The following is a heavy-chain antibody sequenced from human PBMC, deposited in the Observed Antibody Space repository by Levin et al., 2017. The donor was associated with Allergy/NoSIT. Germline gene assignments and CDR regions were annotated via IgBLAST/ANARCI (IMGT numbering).Heavy chain of an antibody. CDR2: ISATSDRT. V-gene: IGHV3-23*01. J-gene: IGHJ4*02. CDR3: ATQSGTVLLWFGEFDY. D-gene: IGHD3-10*01. Sequence: GGSLRLSCGASGFTFSSYAMSWVRQAPGKGLEWVSAISATSDRTYYADSVKGRLTSSRDLSKNTLCLQMNSLRVEDTAIYCCATQSGTVLLWFGEFDYWGQGTLVTVSS. CDR1: GFTFSSYA.